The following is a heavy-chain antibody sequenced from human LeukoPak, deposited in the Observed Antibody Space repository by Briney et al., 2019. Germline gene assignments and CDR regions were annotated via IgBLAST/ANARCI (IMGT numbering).Heavy chain of an antibody. V-gene: IGHV1-18*01. J-gene: IGHJ6*03. CDR2: VSAYNGNT. CDR1: GYTFTSYG. Sequence: SEKVSCKASGYTFTSYGISWVRQAPGQGLEWMGWVSAYNGNTNYAQKLQGRVTMTTDTSTSTAYMELRSLRSDDTAVYYCARDAPLAAAGGGGYYYYMDVWGKGTTVTISS. CDR3: ARDAPLAAAGGGGYYYYMDV. D-gene: IGHD6-13*01.